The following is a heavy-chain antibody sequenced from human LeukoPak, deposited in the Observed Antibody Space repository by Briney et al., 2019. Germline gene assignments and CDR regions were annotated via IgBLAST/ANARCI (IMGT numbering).Heavy chain of an antibody. CDR2: IYSDGST. CDR3: ARETLAGFDY. D-gene: IGHD6-19*01. Sequence: GGSLGLSCAASGFTVSSNYMTWVRQAPGKGLEWVSVIYSDGSTYYADSVKGRFTISRDNSKNTLYLQMNSLRAEDTAVYFCARETLAGFDYWGQGTLVTVSS. V-gene: IGHV3-53*01. CDR1: GFTVSSNY. J-gene: IGHJ4*02.